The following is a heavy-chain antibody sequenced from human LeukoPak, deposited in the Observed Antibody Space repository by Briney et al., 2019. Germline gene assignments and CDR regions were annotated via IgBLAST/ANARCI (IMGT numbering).Heavy chain of an antibody. V-gene: IGHV3-23*01. CDR1: GFIFSTYT. CDR3: AKDYGMIAARPNWFDP. CDR2: ISGDGDNT. Sequence: GGSLRLSCAASGFIFSTYTMAWVRQAPGGGLEWVSGISGDGDNTYYADSVKGRFAISRDNSKSTLYLQMNSLRAEDTAVYYCAKDYGMIAARPNWFDPWGQGTLVTVSS. D-gene: IGHD6-6*01. J-gene: IGHJ5*02.